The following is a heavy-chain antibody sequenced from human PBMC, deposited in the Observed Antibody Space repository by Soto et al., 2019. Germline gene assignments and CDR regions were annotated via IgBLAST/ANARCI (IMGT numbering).Heavy chain of an antibody. V-gene: IGHV3-30-3*01. CDR1: GFTFSSYA. Sequence: QVQLVESVGGVVQPGRSLRLSCAASGFTFSSYAMHWVRQAPGKGLEWVAVISYDGSNKYYADSVKGRFTISRDNSKNTLYLQMNSLRAEDTAVYYCARESSLVGYYYGMDVWGQGTTVTVSS. J-gene: IGHJ6*02. D-gene: IGHD6-6*01. CDR2: ISYDGSNK. CDR3: ARESSLVGYYYGMDV.